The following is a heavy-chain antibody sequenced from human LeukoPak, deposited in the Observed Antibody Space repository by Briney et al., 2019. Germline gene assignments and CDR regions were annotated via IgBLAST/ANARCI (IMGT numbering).Heavy chain of an antibody. CDR2: VYSSGNT. CDR1: GGSIGSFY. Sequence: SETLSLTCTVSGGSIGSFYWNWIRQPPGKGLEWIGYVYSSGNTNYNPSLKSRVIISVDTSKNQFSLKLSSVTAADTAVYYCARGPGYCSGGSCPAANFDPWGQGTLVTVSS. V-gene: IGHV4-59*01. D-gene: IGHD2-15*01. CDR3: ARGPGYCSGGSCPAANFDP. J-gene: IGHJ5*02.